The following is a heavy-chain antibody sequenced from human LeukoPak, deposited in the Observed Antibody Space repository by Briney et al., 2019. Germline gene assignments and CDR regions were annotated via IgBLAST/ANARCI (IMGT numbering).Heavy chain of an antibody. J-gene: IGHJ3*02. D-gene: IGHD1-26*01. Sequence: SETLSLTCTVSGGSISSSSYYWGWIRQPPGKGLEWIGSIYYSGGTYYKPSLKSRVTISVDTSKNQFSLKLSSVTAADTAVYYCARHAGSYWASAFDIWGQGTMVTVSS. V-gene: IGHV4-39*01. CDR1: GGSISSSSYY. CDR3: ARHAGSYWASAFDI. CDR2: IYYSGGT.